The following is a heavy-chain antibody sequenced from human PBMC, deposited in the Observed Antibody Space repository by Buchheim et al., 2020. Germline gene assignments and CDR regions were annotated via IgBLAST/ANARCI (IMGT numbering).Heavy chain of an antibody. CDR3: ATWAFYHGVDV. D-gene: IGHD7-27*01. CDR1: GFNFGAYA. V-gene: IGHV3-48*02. J-gene: IGHJ6*02. Sequence: EVQMVDSGGGLVQPGGSLRLSCAASGFNFGAYAMNWFRQAPGRGLEWLSHIRSGSTAMYYTDSVRGRFTISREDAKNSMDLQMDSLRDDDTAVYFCATWAFYHGVDVWGQGT. CDR2: IRSGSTAM.